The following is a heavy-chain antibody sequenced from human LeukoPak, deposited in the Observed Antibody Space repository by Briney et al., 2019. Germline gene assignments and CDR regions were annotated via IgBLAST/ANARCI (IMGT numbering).Heavy chain of an antibody. D-gene: IGHD3/OR15-3a*01. J-gene: IGHJ4*02. Sequence: TSETLSLTCTVSGGSISSGTYYRNWIRQPAGKGLEWIGRIHTSGSTNYNPSLKSRVTISVDTSKNQFSLNLSSVTAADTAVYYCANFGLGYWGQGTLVTVSS. CDR3: ANFGLGY. CDR1: GGSISSGTYY. CDR2: IHTSGST. V-gene: IGHV4-61*02.